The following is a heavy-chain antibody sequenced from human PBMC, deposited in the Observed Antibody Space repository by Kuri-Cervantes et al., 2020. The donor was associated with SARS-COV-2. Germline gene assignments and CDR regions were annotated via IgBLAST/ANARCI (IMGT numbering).Heavy chain of an antibody. CDR3: ARPAETGTRFDY. D-gene: IGHD1-1*01. CDR1: GFTLSSHS. V-gene: IGHV3-21*01. J-gene: IGHJ4*02. Sequence: GESLKISCAASGFTLSSHSVNWVRQAPGKGLEWVSSIGSRSSSTYYSDSVRGRFTISRDNAKNSLYLQMNSLRAEDTAVYYCARPAETGTRFDYWGQGTLVTVSS. CDR2: IGSRSSST.